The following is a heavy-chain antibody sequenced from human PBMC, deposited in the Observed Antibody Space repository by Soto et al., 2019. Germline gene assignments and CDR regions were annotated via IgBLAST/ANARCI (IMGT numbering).Heavy chain of an antibody. CDR1: GGSISNSNW. CDR2: IFHSGST. V-gene: IGHV4-4*02. J-gene: IGHJ4*02. Sequence: QVQLQESGPGLVKPSGTLSLTCAVFGGSISNSNWWTWARQPPGKGLDWIGEIFHSGSTNYNSSLMGRVTISVDKANHQFSLKLSSVTAADTAVYYCAHRPIVGAAIWGQGTLVTVSS. D-gene: IGHD1-26*01. CDR3: AHRPIVGAAI.